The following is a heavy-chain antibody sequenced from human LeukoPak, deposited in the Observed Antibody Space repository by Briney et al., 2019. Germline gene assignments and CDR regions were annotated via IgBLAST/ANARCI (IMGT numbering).Heavy chain of an antibody. Sequence: SETLSLTCTVSGGSISISNYYWGWIRQPPGKGLEWIASIYYSGYTFYNPSLKSRVTISVDTSKKQFSLKLRSVTAADTAVYYCARYCSSTSCYSGNYYFDYWGQGTLVTVSS. CDR3: ARYCSSTSCYSGNYYFDY. D-gene: IGHD2-2*02. CDR2: IYYSGYT. J-gene: IGHJ4*02. V-gene: IGHV4-39*01. CDR1: GGSISISNYY.